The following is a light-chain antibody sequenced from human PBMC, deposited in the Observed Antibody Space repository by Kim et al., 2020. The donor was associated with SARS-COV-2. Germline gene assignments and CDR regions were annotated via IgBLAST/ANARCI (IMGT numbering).Light chain of an antibody. V-gene: IGLV3-19*01. J-gene: IGLJ1*01. CDR1: SLRGSY. Sequence: SSELTQDPAVSAALGQTVRVTCQGDSLRGSYASWYQQKPGQAPLLVFYGENNRPSGIPDRFSGSRSGNTASLTITGARAEDEAAYYCVSRDISDFYVFGPGTKVTVL. CDR2: GEN. CDR3: VSRDISDFYV.